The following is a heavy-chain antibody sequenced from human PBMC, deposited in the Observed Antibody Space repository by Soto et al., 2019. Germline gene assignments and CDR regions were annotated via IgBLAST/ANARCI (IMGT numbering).Heavy chain of an antibody. J-gene: IGHJ4*02. CDR1: GYTFNSYG. CDR3: ARGRTWGARDFDN. V-gene: IGHV1-18*01. CDR2: ISAYNGHT. Sequence: QVQLVQSGGEVKRPGASVRVSCKASGYTFNSYGISWVRQAPGQGLEWMGWISAYNGHTDYARKFQGRVAMTRDICTNTVSMELRDLRFDDTAVYYCARGRTWGARDFDNWGQGTLVTVSS. D-gene: IGHD3-16*01.